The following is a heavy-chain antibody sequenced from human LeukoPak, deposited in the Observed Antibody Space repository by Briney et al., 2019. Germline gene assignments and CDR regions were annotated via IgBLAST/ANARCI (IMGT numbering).Heavy chain of an antibody. CDR3: ARDREEKARIGGMGV. Sequence: GGSLRLSCAASRFIFSRYSMNWVRQAPGKGLEWVSYISDSSSYTYYADSVKGRFTISRDNAKNLVYLQLNSLRAEDTAIYYCARDREEKARIGGMGVWGQGTTVIVSS. V-gene: IGHV3-21*04. CDR1: RFIFSRYS. J-gene: IGHJ6*02. D-gene: IGHD3-16*01. CDR2: ISDSSSYT.